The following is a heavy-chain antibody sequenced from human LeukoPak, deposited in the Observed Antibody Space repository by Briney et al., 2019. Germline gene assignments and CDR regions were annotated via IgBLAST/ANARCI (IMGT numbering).Heavy chain of an antibody. D-gene: IGHD3-10*01. CDR1: GGSISSSSYY. CDR3: AIGSGSYSYAFDI. J-gene: IGHJ3*02. V-gene: IGHV4-39*07. CDR2: IYYSGST. Sequence: SETLSLTCTVSGGSISSSSYYWGWIRQPPGKGLEWIGSIYYSGSTYYNPSLKSRVTISVDTSKNQFSLKLSSVTAADTAVYYCAIGSGSYSYAFDIWGQGTMVTVSS.